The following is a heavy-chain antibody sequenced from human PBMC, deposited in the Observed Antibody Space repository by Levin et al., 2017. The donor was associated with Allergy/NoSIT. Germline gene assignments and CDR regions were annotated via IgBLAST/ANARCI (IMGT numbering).Heavy chain of an antibody. J-gene: IGHJ6*02. V-gene: IGHV3-74*01. Sequence: GGSLRLSCAASGFPFSRDWMHWVRQAPGKGLVWVSCIYGDGSSPTYADPVKGRFTISRDNAKNTLYLEMSSLRAEDTAVYYCARDQGYAMDVWGQGTTVIVSS. CDR3: ARDQGYAMDV. CDR2: IYGDGSSP. CDR1: GFPFSRDW.